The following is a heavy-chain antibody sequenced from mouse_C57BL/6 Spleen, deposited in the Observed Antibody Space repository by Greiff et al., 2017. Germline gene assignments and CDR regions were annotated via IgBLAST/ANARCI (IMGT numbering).Heavy chain of an antibody. CDR1: EYEFPSHD. D-gene: IGHD2-3*01. J-gene: IGHJ3*01. CDR3: ARHGVYDCYYVPFAY. CDR2: INSDGGST. Sequence: EVQRVESGGGLVQPGESLKLSCESNEYEFPSHDMSWVRKTPEKRLELVAAINSDGGSTYYPDTMERRFIISRDNTKKTLYLQMSSLRSEYTALYYCARHGVYDCYYVPFAYWGQGTLVTVSA. V-gene: IGHV5-2*01.